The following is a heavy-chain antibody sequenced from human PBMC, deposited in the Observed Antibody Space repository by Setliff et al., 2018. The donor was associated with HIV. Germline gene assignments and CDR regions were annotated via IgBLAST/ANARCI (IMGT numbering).Heavy chain of an antibody. V-gene: IGHV1-46*01. D-gene: IGHD4-17*01. CDR2: INPSGGST. Sequence: ASVKVSCKASGYTFTSYYMHWVRQAPGQGLEWMGIINPSGGSTSYAQKFQGRVTMTRDTSTSTVYMELSSLRSEDTAVYYCASAPLTTVTTGPRYYLDSWGQGTLVTVSS. J-gene: IGHJ4*02. CDR1: GYTFTSYY. CDR3: ASAPLTTVTTGPRYYLDS.